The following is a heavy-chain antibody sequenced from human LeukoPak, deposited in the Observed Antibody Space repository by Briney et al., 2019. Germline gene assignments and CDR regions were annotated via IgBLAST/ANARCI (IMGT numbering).Heavy chain of an antibody. D-gene: IGHD3-22*01. Sequence: GESPKISCKGSGYSFTSYWIGWARQMPGKGLEWMGIIYPGDSDTRYSPSFQGQVTILADKSISTAYLQWSSLKASDTAMYYCARLIYYDSSAYYYDAFDIWGQGTMVTVSS. CDR3: ARLIYYDSSAYYYDAFDI. CDR1: GYSFTSYW. J-gene: IGHJ3*02. V-gene: IGHV5-51*01. CDR2: IYPGDSDT.